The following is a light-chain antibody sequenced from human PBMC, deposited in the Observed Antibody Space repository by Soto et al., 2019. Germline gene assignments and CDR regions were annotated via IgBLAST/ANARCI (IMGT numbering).Light chain of an antibody. Sequence: QSVLTQPPSVSGAPGQKVTISCTGNSSNIGAGYDVHWYQQLPGTAPKLLIYGNSNRPSGVPDRFSGSKSGTSASLAITGLQAEDEADYYSQSYDSSLSGYVFGTGTKVTVL. CDR1: SSNIGAGYD. CDR2: GNS. CDR3: QSYDSSLSGYV. J-gene: IGLJ1*01. V-gene: IGLV1-40*01.